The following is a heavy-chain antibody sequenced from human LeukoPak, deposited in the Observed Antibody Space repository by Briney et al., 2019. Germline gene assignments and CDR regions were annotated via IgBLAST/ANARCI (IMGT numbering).Heavy chain of an antibody. CDR1: GFTVSSNY. CDR3: ARDVSAAATYGMDV. J-gene: IGHJ6*02. CDR2: IYRGGST. D-gene: IGHD6-13*01. Sequence: GGSLRLSCAASGFTVSSNYMSWVRQAPGKGLEWVSVIYRGGSTYYSESVKGRFTISRDNSKNTLYLQMNSLRAEDTAVYYCARDVSAAATYGMDVWGQGTTVTVSS. V-gene: IGHV3-53*01.